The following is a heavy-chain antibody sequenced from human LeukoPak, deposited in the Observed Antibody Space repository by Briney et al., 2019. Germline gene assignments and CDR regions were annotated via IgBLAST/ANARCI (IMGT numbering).Heavy chain of an antibody. V-gene: IGHV3-48*03. CDR1: GFTFNTYE. Sequence: GGSLRLSCAASGFTFNTYEMNWVRQAPGKGLEWVSYISASGNTIYYADSVKGRFTISRDNAKKSLYLQMNSLRAEDTAVYYCARSYDYADGYFDYWGQGTLVTVSS. CDR2: ISASGNTI. CDR3: ARSYDYADGYFDY. J-gene: IGHJ4*02. D-gene: IGHD4-17*01.